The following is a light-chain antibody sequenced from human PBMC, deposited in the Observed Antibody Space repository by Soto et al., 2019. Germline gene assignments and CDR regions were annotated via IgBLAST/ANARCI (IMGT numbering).Light chain of an antibody. CDR3: GTWDTSLSDVV. V-gene: IGLV1-51*01. CDR1: SSNIGNNY. J-gene: IGLJ2*01. Sequence: QSVLTQPPSVSAAPVQKVTISCSGSSSNIGNNYVSWYQHLPGTAPKLLIYDNNERPSGIHDRFSGSKSGTSATLGITGLQTGDEADYYCGTWDTSLSDVVFGGGTKLTVL. CDR2: DNN.